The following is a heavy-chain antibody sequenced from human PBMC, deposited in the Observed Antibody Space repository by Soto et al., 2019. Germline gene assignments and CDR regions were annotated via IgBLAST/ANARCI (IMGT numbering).Heavy chain of an antibody. CDR1: GGTFSTYT. D-gene: IGHD4-17*01. Sequence: QVQLVQSGAEVKKPGSSVKVSCKASGGTFSTYTFSWVRPAPGQGLEWMGRIIPFVGTANYAQKFQGRVTITADKSTSTAYMELSSLRSEDTAVYYCAREDYDDYDFDYWGQGTLVTVSS. J-gene: IGHJ4*02. CDR2: IIPFVGTA. CDR3: AREDYDDYDFDY. V-gene: IGHV1-69*08.